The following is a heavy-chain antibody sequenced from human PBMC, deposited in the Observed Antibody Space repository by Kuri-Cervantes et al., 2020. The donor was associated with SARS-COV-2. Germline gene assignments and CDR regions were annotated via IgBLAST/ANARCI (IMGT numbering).Heavy chain of an antibody. CDR2: INPDGSYT. CDR1: GFTFSCHW. CDR3: VRDGYHWNFDY. Sequence: GESLKISCAAAGFTFSCHWIHWVPQAPGKGLVWVSRINPDGSYTKNADSVKGRFTLTRDNAKNMLFLQMNSLSAEDKAVYYCVRDGYHWNFDYWGQGTLVTVSS. J-gene: IGHJ4*02. V-gene: IGHV3-74*01. D-gene: IGHD1-1*01.